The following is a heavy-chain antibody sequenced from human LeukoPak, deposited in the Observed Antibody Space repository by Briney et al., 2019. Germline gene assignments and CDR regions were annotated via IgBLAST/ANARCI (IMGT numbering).Heavy chain of an antibody. CDR1: GFTFSSYA. D-gene: IGHD3-10*01. Sequence: PGGSLRLSCAASGFTFSSYAMSWVRQAPGKGQEWVSAISGSGGSTYCADSVKGRFTISRDNSKNTLYLQMNSLRAEDTAVYYCAKAVLLWFGELLYYFDYWGQGTLVTVSS. CDR2: ISGSGGST. CDR3: AKAVLLWFGELLYYFDY. J-gene: IGHJ4*02. V-gene: IGHV3-23*01.